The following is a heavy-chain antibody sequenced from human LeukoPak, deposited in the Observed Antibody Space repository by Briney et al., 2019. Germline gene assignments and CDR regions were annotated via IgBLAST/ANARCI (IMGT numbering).Heavy chain of an antibody. D-gene: IGHD6-19*01. V-gene: IGHV1-8*01. CDR1: GYTFTSYD. Sequence: ASVKVSCKASGYTFTSYDINWVRQATGQGLEWMGWMNPNSGNTGYPQKFQGRVTMTRNTSISTAYMELSSLRSEDTAVYYCATGYSSGWWNYYYGMDVWGQGTTVTVSS. J-gene: IGHJ6*02. CDR2: MNPNSGNT. CDR3: ATGYSSGWWNYYYGMDV.